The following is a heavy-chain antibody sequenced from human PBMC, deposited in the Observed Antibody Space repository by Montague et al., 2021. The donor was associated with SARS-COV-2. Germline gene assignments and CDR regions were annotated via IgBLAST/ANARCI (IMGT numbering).Heavy chain of an antibody. Sequence: SETLSLTCTVSGYSIGSGYYWGWIRQPPGKGLEWIGSIYHSGSTYYNPSLKSRVTISVDTSKNQFSLKLSSVTAADTAVYYCAVNSNYYYYYGMDVWSQGTTVTVSS. D-gene: IGHD4-11*01. CDR3: AVNSNYYYYYGMDV. J-gene: IGHJ6*02. CDR2: IYHSGST. V-gene: IGHV4-38-2*02. CDR1: GYSIGSGYY.